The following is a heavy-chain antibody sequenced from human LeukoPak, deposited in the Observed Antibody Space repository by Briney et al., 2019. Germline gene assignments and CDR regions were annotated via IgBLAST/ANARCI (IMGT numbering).Heavy chain of an antibody. D-gene: IGHD6-13*01. V-gene: IGHV4-59*01. CDR2: IYSSGTT. Sequence: SETLSLTCTVSGGSISGFFWSWIRQPPGKGLEWIGYIYSSGTTNYNPSLKSRVTISVDSAKNQFSLTLNSVTAADTAVYYCARDESTGSSSDVWGQGTMVTVSS. J-gene: IGHJ3*01. CDR3: ARDESTGSSSDV. CDR1: GGSISGFF.